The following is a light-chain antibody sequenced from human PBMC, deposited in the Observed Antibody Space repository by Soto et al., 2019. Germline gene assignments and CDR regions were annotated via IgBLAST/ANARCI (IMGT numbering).Light chain of an antibody. CDR1: SSDVGGYNH. J-gene: IGLJ2*01. CDR3: CSYTSLSTVV. CDR2: GVS. V-gene: IGLV2-14*01. Sequence: QSVLTQPASVSGSPGQSITISCTGTSSDVGGYNHVSWYQHPPGKAPKLILFGVSDRPSGVSHRFSGSKSGNTASLTISGLQVEDEADYYCCSYTSLSTVVFGGGTKVTVL.